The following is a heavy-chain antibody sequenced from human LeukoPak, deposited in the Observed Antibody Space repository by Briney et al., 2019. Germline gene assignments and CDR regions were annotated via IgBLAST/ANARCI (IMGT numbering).Heavy chain of an antibody. D-gene: IGHD3-10*01. CDR3: AREGRSILRSGVPDNWFDP. V-gene: IGHV1-3*01. Sequence: WASVTVSCKPSGDTFTTHGIHWVRQAPGQGLEWMGWINPGSGYTKYSEKFQGRVTFTRDTDATTAYLEVNNLRSEDTAVYYCAREGRSILRSGVPDNWFDPWGQGTLVTVPS. CDR2: INPGSGYT. CDR1: GDTFTTHG. J-gene: IGHJ5*02.